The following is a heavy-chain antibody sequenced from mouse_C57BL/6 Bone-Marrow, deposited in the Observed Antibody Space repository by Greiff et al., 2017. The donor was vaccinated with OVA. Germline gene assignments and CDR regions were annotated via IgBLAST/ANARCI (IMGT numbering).Heavy chain of an antibody. CDR1: GFSFNTYA. CDR3: VRHMVSGETWYFDV. Sequence: GGGLVQPKGSLKLSCAASGFSFNTYAMNWVRQAPGKGWEWFARIRSKSNNYATYYADSVEDRFTISRDDSESMLYLQMNNLKTEDTAMYYCVRHMVSGETWYFDVWGTGTTVTVSS. V-gene: IGHV10-1*01. CDR2: IRSKSNNYAT. J-gene: IGHJ1*03. D-gene: IGHD1-1*02.